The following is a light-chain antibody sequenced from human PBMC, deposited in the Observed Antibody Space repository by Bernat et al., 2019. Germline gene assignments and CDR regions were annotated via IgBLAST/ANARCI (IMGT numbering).Light chain of an antibody. J-gene: IGLJ3*02. CDR3: AGWDDSLNGPV. CDR2: TNN. CDR1: SSNIGSNT. Sequence: QSVLTQPPSASGTPGQRVTISCSGSSSNIGSNTVNWYQQLPGTAPKLLIYTNNQRPSGVPDRFSGSKSGTSASMAISGLQSEDEAVYYCAGWDDSLNGPVFGGGTKLTVL. V-gene: IGLV1-44*01.